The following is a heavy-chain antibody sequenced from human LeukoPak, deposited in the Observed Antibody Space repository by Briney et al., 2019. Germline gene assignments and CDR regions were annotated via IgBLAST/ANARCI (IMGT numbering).Heavy chain of an antibody. CDR3: ARAYSYVSY. CDR2: IKQDGSDK. D-gene: IGHD5-18*01. V-gene: IGHV3-7*01. Sequence: PGGSLRLSCAASGFTFSNAWMSWVRQAPGKGVEWVAKIKQDGSDKYYVDSVKGRFTISKDNAKNSLYLQMNSLRAEDTAGYYCARAYSYVSYWGQGALVTVSS. J-gene: IGHJ4*02. CDR1: GFTFSNAW.